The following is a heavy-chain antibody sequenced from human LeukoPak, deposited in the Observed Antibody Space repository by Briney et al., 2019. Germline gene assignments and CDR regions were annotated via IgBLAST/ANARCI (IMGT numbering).Heavy chain of an antibody. CDR2: ISGSGGST. D-gene: IGHD6-19*01. CDR1: GFTFSSYA. J-gene: IGHJ1*01. CDR3: ARDFFGGSGWYPGYFQH. Sequence: QPGGSLRLSCAASGFTFSSYAMSWVRQAPGKGLEWVSAISGSGGSTYYADSVKGRFTISRDNSKNTLYLQMNSLRAEDTAVYYCARDFFGGSGWYPGYFQHWGQGTLVTVSS. V-gene: IGHV3-23*01.